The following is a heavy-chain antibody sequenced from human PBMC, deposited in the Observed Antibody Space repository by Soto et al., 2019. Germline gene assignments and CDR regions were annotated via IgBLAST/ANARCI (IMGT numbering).Heavy chain of an antibody. V-gene: IGHV4-39*02. CDR2: IYYSGST. CDR1: GGSISSSRNNYY. CDR3: PREDRPIGAEWFDP. D-gene: IGHD1-26*01. Sequence: PSETLSLTCTVSGGSISSSRNNYYWGWIRQPPGKGLEWIGSIYYSGSTNYNPSLKSRVTISVDTSKTQFSLKLSSVTAADTAVYYCPREDRPIGAEWFDPCRQVTLVTVS. J-gene: IGHJ5*02.